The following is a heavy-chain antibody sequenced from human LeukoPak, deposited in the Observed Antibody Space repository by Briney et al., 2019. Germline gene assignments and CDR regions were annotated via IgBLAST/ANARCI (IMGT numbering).Heavy chain of an antibody. V-gene: IGHV4-4*02. Sequence: PSETLSLTCAVSGGSISSSNWWSWVRQPPGKGLEWIGEIYHSGSTNYNPSLKSRVTISVDKSENQFSLKLSSVTAADTAVYYCARDQAAVAGALDYWGQGTLVTVSS. D-gene: IGHD6-19*01. CDR2: IYHSGST. J-gene: IGHJ4*02. CDR1: GGSISSSNW. CDR3: ARDQAAVAGALDY.